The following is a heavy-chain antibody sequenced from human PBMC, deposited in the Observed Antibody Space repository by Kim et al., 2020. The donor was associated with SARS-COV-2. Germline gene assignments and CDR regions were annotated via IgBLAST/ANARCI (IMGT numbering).Heavy chain of an antibody. CDR2: FDPEDGET. Sequence: ASVKVSCKVSGYTLTELSMHWVRQAPGKGLEWMGGFDPEDGETIYAQKFQGRVTMTEDTSTDTAYMELSSLRSEDTAVYYCATEGPAITIFGVAHYYYGMDVWGQGTTVTVSS. D-gene: IGHD3-3*01. CDR1: GYTLTELS. CDR3: ATEGPAITIFGVAHYYYGMDV. J-gene: IGHJ6*02. V-gene: IGHV1-24*01.